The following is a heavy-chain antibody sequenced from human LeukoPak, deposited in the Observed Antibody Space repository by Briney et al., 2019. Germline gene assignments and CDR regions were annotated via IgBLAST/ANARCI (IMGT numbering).Heavy chain of an antibody. J-gene: IGHJ4*02. Sequence: ASVKVSCKASGYTFTSYGISWVRQAPGQGLEWMGWISAYNGNTNYAQKLQGRVTMTTDTSTSTAYMELRSLRSDDTAVYYCARLVPNWGLFYHNYFDYWGQGTLVTVSS. D-gene: IGHD7-27*01. CDR2: ISAYNGNT. CDR1: GYTFTSYG. CDR3: ARLVPNWGLFYHNYFDY. V-gene: IGHV1-18*04.